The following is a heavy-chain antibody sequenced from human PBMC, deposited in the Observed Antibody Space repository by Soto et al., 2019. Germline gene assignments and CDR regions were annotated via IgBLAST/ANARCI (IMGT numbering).Heavy chain of an antibody. D-gene: IGHD6-13*01. CDR3: ARHERREQQPKGGWFDP. CDR2: IYYSGST. V-gene: IGHV4-39*01. CDR1: GGSISSSNW. J-gene: IGHJ5*02. Sequence: SETLSLTCAVSGGSISSSNWWSWVRQPPGKGLEWIGSIYYSGSTYYNPSLKSRVTISVDTSKNQFSLKLSSVTAADTAVYYCARHERREQQPKGGWFDPWGQGTLVTVSS.